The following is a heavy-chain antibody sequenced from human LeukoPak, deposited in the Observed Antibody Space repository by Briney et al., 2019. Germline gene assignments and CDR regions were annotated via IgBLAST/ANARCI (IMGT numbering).Heavy chain of an antibody. J-gene: IGHJ4*02. V-gene: IGHV3-21*01. D-gene: IGHD3-22*01. CDR2: ISTTSTYI. CDR1: GFIFSGFT. CDR3: ARGHGADSSGFYGYFDS. Sequence: PGGSLRLSCAASGFIFSGFTMNWVRQAPGKGLEWVSCISTTSTYIYYADSMKGRFTISRDNAKNSLHLHINNLRVEDSAIYYCARGHGADSSGFYGYFDSWGQGTLVTVSS.